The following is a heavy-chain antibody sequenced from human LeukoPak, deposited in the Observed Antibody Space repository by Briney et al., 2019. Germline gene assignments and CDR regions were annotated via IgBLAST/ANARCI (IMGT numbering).Heavy chain of an antibody. J-gene: IGHJ4*02. CDR1: GFTFSSYG. CDR3: AKDLYYYDSSGYRAPGY. Sequence: RGSLRLSCAASGFTFSSYGMHWVRQAPGKGLEWVAVISYDGSNKYYADSVKGRFTISRDNSKNTLYLQMNSLRAEDTAVYYCAKDLYYYDSSGYRAPGYWGQGTLVTVSS. CDR2: ISYDGSNK. D-gene: IGHD3-22*01. V-gene: IGHV3-30*18.